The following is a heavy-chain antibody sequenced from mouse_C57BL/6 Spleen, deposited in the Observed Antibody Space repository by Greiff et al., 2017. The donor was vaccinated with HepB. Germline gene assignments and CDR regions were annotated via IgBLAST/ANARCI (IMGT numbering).Heavy chain of an antibody. CDR1: GYTFTSYG. J-gene: IGHJ1*03. D-gene: IGHD2-3*01. V-gene: IGHV1-81*01. Sequence: QVQLKESGAELARPGASVKLSCKASGYTFTSYGISWVKQRTGQGLEWIGEIYPRSGNTYYNEKFKGKATLTADKSSSTAYMELRSLTSEDSAVYFCARRAPYVYYESYFDVWGTGTTVTVSS. CDR3: ARRAPYVYYESYFDV. CDR2: IYPRSGNT.